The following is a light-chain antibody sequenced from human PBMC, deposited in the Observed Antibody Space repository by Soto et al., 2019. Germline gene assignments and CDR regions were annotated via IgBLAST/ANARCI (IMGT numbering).Light chain of an antibody. CDR1: QGIANY. Sequence: DIQMTQSPSSLSASLGDRVTITCRASQGIANYLAWYQHKPGKVPNLLIYGAVTLQSGVPSRFSGSGSGTDFSLTISSLQAEDVATYYCQSYHSSPFTFGPGTKVHIK. V-gene: IGKV1-27*01. CDR3: QSYHSSPFT. CDR2: GAV. J-gene: IGKJ3*01.